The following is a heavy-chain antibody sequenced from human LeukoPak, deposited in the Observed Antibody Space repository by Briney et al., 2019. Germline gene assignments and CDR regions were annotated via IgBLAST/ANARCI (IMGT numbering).Heavy chain of an antibody. V-gene: IGHV1-18*01. CDR3: AGLGYGANFIHY. CDR2: ISPYNGNT. J-gene: IGHJ4*02. CDR1: GYTYTNYG. Sequence: ASVKVSCKASGYTYTNYGISWVRQAPGQGLEWMGWISPYNGNTHYAQKFQGRVTMTTDTSTSTVYMELRSLRSDDTAVYYCAGLGYGANFIHYWGQGTLDTVSS. D-gene: IGHD4-23*01.